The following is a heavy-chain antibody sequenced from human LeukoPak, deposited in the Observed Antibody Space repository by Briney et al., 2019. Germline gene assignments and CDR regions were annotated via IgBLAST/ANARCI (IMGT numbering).Heavy chain of an antibody. Sequence: SETLSLTCTVSGXSISSSYWSWVRQPPGKGLEWIGSIYYSGSTYYNPSLKSRVTISVDTSEDQFSLKLNSVTAADTAVYYCAGQRGYSFGYIDHWGLGTLVTVSS. CDR2: IYYSGST. CDR1: GXSISSSY. J-gene: IGHJ4*02. CDR3: AGQRGYSFGYIDH. V-gene: IGHV4-59*05. D-gene: IGHD5-12*01.